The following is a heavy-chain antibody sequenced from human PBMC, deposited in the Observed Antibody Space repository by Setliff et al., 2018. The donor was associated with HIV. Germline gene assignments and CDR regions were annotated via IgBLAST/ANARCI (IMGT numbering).Heavy chain of an antibody. CDR3: AKDMNYNNDYPGVLGS. V-gene: IGHV3-30*02. D-gene: IGHD3-16*01. Sequence: GGSLRLSCAASGFTFTAHGMHWVRQAPDKGLEWVAFIRYGSINKYYADSVKGRFTISRDNSKNTLYLEMTSLRAEDTAVYHCAKDMNYNNDYPGVLGSWGRGTLVTVSS. CDR2: IRYGSINK. CDR1: GFTFTAHG. J-gene: IGHJ4*02.